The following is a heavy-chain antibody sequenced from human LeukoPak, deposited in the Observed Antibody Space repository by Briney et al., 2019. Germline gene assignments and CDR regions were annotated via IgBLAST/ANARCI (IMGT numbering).Heavy chain of an antibody. J-gene: IGHJ3*02. CDR3: ARHSAVRAFDI. Sequence: RSSGTLSLTCTVSGVYIGGYYWSWLRQPPGEGLEWLGYTHHSGTTNYNPSVGSRLTTSVDTSRKQVSLKLSSVTAADTAVYYCARHSAVRAFDIWGQGTMVTVSS. D-gene: IGHD3-10*01. V-gene: IGHV4-59*08. CDR1: GVYIGGYY. CDR2: THHSGTT.